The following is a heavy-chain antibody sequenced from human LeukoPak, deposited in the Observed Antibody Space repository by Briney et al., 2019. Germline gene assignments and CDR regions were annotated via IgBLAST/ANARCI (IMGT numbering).Heavy chain of an antibody. CDR2: IYTSGST. V-gene: IGHV4-4*07. CDR3: ARLHHDYGSGTYGGAYNYYMDV. Sequence: SETLSLTCTVSGGSISSYYWSWIRQPAGKGLEWIGRIYTSGSTNYNPSLKSRVTISVDTSKNQFSLRLNSVTAADTAVYYCARLHHDYGSGTYGGAYNYYMDVWGKGTTVTVSS. D-gene: IGHD3-10*01. CDR1: GGSISSYY. J-gene: IGHJ6*03.